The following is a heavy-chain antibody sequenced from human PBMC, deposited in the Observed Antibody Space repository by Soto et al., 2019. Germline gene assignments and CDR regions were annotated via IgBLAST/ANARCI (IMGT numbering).Heavy chain of an antibody. Sequence: QLQLQESGPGLVKPSETLSLTCTVSGGSISSSSYYWGWIRQPPGKGLEWIGSIYYSGSTYYNPSLKSRVTISVETSKNQFSLKLSSVTAADTAVYCCARHAVGYSYGFSRPFCAFDIWGQGTMVTVSS. D-gene: IGHD5-18*01. V-gene: IGHV4-39*01. J-gene: IGHJ3*02. CDR3: ARHAVGYSYGFSRPFCAFDI. CDR2: IYYSGST. CDR1: GGSISSSSYY.